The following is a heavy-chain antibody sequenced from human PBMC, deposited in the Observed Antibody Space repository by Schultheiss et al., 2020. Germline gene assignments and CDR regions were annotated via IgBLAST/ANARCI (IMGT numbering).Heavy chain of an antibody. J-gene: IGHJ6*02. CDR1: GFTFSNAW. CDR3: ARDLAIAADYGMDV. CDR2: INSDGSST. D-gene: IGHD6-13*01. V-gene: IGHV3-74*01. Sequence: GGSLRLSCAASGFTFSNAWMSWVRQAPGKGLVWVSRINSDGSSTSYADSVKGRFTISRDNSKNTLYLQMNSLRAEDTAVYYCARDLAIAADYGMDVWGQGTTVTVSS.